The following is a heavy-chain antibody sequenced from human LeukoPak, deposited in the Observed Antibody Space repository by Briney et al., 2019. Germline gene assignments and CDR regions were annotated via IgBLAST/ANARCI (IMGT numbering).Heavy chain of an antibody. CDR1: GYTFTGYY. CDR3: ARPNRLGYCSSTSCYSRDAFDI. V-gene: IGHV1-2*02. CDR2: INPNSGGT. J-gene: IGHJ3*02. Sequence: GASVTVSCKASGYTFTGYYMHWGRQAPGQGLEWMGWINPNSGGTNYAQKFQGRVTMTRDTSISTAYMELSRLRSDDTAVYYCARPNRLGYCSSTSCYSRDAFDIWGQGTMVTVSS. D-gene: IGHD2-2*02.